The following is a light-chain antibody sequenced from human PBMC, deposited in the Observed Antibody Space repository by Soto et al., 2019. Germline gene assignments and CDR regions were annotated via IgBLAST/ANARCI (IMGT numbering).Light chain of an antibody. J-gene: IGKJ3*01. V-gene: IGKV1-9*01. CDR1: QGISSY. CDR3: QQLDSYPVT. CDR2: DVS. Sequence: DIQLTQSPSFLSASVGDRVTITCRASQGISSYLAWYQQKPGKAPKLLIYDVSTLQSGVPSSFSGSGSGTEFPLTISSLQPEDLAPYYGQQLDSYPVTSGSGPKVD.